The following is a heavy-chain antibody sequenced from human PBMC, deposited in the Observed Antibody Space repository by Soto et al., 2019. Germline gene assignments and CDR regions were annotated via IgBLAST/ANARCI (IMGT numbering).Heavy chain of an antibody. D-gene: IGHD5-18*01. V-gene: IGHV4-59*01. CDR2: IYYSGST. CDR3: TRDRNYGYGLFDY. Sequence: SETLSLTCLVFARSIASYYWTWIRQPPGKGLEWIGYIYYSGSTNYNPSLKSRVTISIDTSKNEFSLNLSSVTAADTAVYYCTRDRNYGYGLFDYWGQGTQVTVS. CDR1: ARSIASYY. J-gene: IGHJ4*02.